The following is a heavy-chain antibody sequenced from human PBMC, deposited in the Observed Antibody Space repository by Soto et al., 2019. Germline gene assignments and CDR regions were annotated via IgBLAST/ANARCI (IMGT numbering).Heavy chain of an antibody. CDR1: GFTFSNYW. CDR2: IKEDGSEK. V-gene: IGHV3-7*01. J-gene: IGHJ4*02. CDR3: TRGHPSIYNY. D-gene: IGHD4-4*01. Sequence: VQLVDSGGGLVQPGGSLRLSCAASGFTFSNYWMSWVRQAPGKGLEWVANIKEDGSEKYYVDSVKGRFTISRDNAKNSLYLQMSSLRPEDTAVYYCTRGHPSIYNYWGQGTLVTVSS.